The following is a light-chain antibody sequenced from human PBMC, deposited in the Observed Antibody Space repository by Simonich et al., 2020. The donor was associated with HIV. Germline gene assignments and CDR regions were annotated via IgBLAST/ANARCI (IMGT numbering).Light chain of an antibody. Sequence: QSALTQPASVSGSPGQSITTSCTGTSSDVGSYELVSWYQQHPCKAPKLMIYEGSKRPSGVSNRFSGSKSGNTASLTISGLQADDEADYYCCSYSTRTTLVFGGGTKLTVL. J-gene: IGLJ2*01. CDR1: SSDVGSYEL. V-gene: IGLV2-23*01. CDR3: CSYSTRTTLV. CDR2: EGS.